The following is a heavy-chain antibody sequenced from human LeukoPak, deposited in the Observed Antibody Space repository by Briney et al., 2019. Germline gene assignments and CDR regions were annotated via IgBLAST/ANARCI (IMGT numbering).Heavy chain of an antibody. CDR1: GFTVSSNY. Sequence: PGGSLRLSCAASGFTVSSNYMSWVRQAPGKGLERVSVIYSGGSTYYADSVKGRFTISRDNSKNTLYLQMNSLRAEDTAVYYCARRETKSGYAWGHNWFDPWGQGTLVTVSS. D-gene: IGHD5-12*01. J-gene: IGHJ5*02. V-gene: IGHV3-53*01. CDR2: IYSGGST. CDR3: ARRETKSGYAWGHNWFDP.